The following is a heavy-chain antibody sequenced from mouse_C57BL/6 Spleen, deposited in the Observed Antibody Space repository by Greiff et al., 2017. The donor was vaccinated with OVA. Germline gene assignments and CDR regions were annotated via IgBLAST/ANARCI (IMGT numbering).Heavy chain of an antibody. J-gene: IGHJ3*01. D-gene: IGHD2-1*01. Sequence: QVQLKESGAELVRPGASVTLSCKASGYTFTDYEMHWVKQTPVHGLEWIGAIDPETGGTAYNQKFKGKAILTADKSSSTAYMELRSLTSEDSAVYYCTRGGYGNYQFAYWGQGTLVTVSA. V-gene: IGHV1-15*01. CDR1: GYTFTDYE. CDR2: IDPETGGT. CDR3: TRGGYGNYQFAY.